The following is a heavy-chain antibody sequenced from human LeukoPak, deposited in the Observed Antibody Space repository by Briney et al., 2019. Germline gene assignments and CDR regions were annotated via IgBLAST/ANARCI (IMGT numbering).Heavy chain of an antibody. J-gene: IGHJ4*02. V-gene: IGHV3-30*04. D-gene: IGHD3-16*02. CDR3: AKPRASGELSCFDS. CDR1: GFTFSSYA. Sequence: GGSLRLSCAASGFTFSSYAMHWVRQAPGKGLEWVAVISHDGSNKYYADSVKGRFTISRDNSKNTLYLQMNSLRAEDTAVYYCAKPRASGELSCFDSWGQGTLVTVSS. CDR2: ISHDGSNK.